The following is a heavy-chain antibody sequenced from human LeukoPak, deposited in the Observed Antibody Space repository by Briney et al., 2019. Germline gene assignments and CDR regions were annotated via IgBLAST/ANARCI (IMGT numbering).Heavy chain of an antibody. Sequence: GSSVKVSCKASGGTFSSYAISWVRQAPGQGLEGMGGIIPIFGTANYAQKFQGRVTITTDESTSTAYMELSSLRSEDTAVYYCARVSLPSIAARDFDYWGQGTLVTVSS. V-gene: IGHV1-69*05. J-gene: IGHJ4*02. D-gene: IGHD6-6*01. CDR1: GGTFSSYA. CDR3: ARVSLPSIAARDFDY. CDR2: IIPIFGTA.